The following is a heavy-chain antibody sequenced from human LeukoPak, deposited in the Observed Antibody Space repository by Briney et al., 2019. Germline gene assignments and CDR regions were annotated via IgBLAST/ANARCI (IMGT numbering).Heavy chain of an antibody. CDR3: ASDNYDILTGYYEALGY. J-gene: IGHJ4*02. CDR2: ISSSGSTI. Sequence: GGSLRLSCAASGFTFSDYYMSWIRQAPGKGLEWVSYISSSGSTIYYADSVKGRFTISRDNAKNSLYLQMNSLRAEDTAVYYCASDNYDILTGYYEALGYWGQGTLVTVSS. V-gene: IGHV3-11*01. D-gene: IGHD3-9*01. CDR1: GFTFSDYY.